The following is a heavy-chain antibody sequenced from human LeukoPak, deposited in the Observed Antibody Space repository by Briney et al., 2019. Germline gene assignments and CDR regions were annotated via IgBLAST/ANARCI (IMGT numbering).Heavy chain of an antibody. D-gene: IGHD3-10*01. CDR1: GFTFSSYS. CDR3: ARDGSGFGELLD. CDR2: ISSSSSYI. J-gene: IGHJ4*02. Sequence: GGSLRLSCAASGFTFSSYSMNWVLQAPGKGLEWVSSISSSSSYIYYADSVKGRFTISRDNAKNSLYLQMNSLRAEDTAVYYCARDGSGFGELLDWGQGTLVTVSS. V-gene: IGHV3-21*01.